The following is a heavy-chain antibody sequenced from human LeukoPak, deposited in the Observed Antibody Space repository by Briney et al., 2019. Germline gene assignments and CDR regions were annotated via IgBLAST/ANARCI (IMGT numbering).Heavy chain of an antibody. V-gene: IGHV4-34*01. D-gene: IGHD3-10*01. J-gene: IGHJ4*02. CDR1: GGSFSGYY. Sequence: SETLSLTCAVYGGSFSGYYWSWIRQPPGKGLEWIGEINHSGSTNYNPPLKSRVTISVDTSKNQFSLKLSSVTAADTAVYYCARVIRYHYYGSGGSQDCFDYWGQGTLVTVSS. CDR2: INHSGST. CDR3: ARVIRYHYYGSGGSQDCFDY.